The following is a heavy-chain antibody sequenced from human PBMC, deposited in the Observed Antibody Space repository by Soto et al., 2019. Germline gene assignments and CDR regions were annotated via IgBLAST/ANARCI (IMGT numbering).Heavy chain of an antibody. V-gene: IGHV3-21*01. CDR2: ISSSSSYI. Sequence: EVQLVESGGGLVKPGGSLRLSCAASGFTFSSYSMNWVRQAPGKGLEWVSSISSSSSYIYYADSVKGRFTISRDNAKNSLDRQRNSLRAEDTAVYYCARDTGALTYYYDSSGGYYGMDVWGQGTTVTVSS. CDR1: GFTFSSYS. D-gene: IGHD3-22*01. CDR3: ARDTGALTYYYDSSGGYYGMDV. J-gene: IGHJ6*02.